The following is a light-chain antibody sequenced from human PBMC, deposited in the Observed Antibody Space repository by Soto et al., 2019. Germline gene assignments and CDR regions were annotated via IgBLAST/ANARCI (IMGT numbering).Light chain of an antibody. CDR3: CSCAGSYKDHYV. CDR1: SSDVGGYDF. Sequence: QSAPTQPRSVSGSPGQSVTISCTGTSSDVGGYDFVSWHQQHPGKAPKVMIYDVSKRPSGVPDRFSGSKSGNTASLTISGLQAEDEADYYCCSCAGSYKDHYVFGTGTKLTVL. J-gene: IGLJ1*01. CDR2: DVS. V-gene: IGLV2-11*01.